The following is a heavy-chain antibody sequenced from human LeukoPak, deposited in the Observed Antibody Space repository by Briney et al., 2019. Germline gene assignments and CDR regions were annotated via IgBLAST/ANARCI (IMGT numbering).Heavy chain of an antibody. CDR1: GYSFTSYW. J-gene: IGHJ3*02. V-gene: IGHV5-51*01. D-gene: IGHD6-19*01. CDR3: ARLEPGSGWLRGAFDI. CDR2: IYPGDSDT. Sequence: GESLKISCKGSGYSFTSYWIGWVRQMPGKGLEWMGIIYPGDSDTRYSPSFQGQVTISADKSISTAYLQWSSLKASDTAMYYCARLEPGSGWLRGAFDIWGQGTMVTVSS.